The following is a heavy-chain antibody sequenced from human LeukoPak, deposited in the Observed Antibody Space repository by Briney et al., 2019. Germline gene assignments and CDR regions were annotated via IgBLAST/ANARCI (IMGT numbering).Heavy chain of an antibody. D-gene: IGHD2-2*01. Sequence: KFQGRVTITRDTSASTAHMELSSLRSEDTAVYYCARSPYLRDAFDIWGQGTMVTVSS. J-gene: IGHJ3*02. CDR3: ARSPYLRDAFDI. V-gene: IGHV1-3*01.